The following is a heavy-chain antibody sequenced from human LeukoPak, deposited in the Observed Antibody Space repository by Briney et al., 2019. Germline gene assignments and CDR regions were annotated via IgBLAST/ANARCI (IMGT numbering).Heavy chain of an antibody. CDR1: GYTFTGYY. Sequence: GASVKASCKTSGYTFTGYYMHWVRQAPGHGLEWMGWINPNSGGTNYAQKFQGRVTMTRDTSISTAYLELSRLRSDDTAVYYCARGAYDFWSGSARSFDYWGQGTLVTVSS. D-gene: IGHD3-3*01. CDR2: INPNSGGT. J-gene: IGHJ4*02. CDR3: ARGAYDFWSGSARSFDY. V-gene: IGHV1-2*02.